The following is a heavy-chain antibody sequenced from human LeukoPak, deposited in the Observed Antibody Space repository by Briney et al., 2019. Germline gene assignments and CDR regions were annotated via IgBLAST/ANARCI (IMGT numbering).Heavy chain of an antibody. CDR2: IYYSGST. CDR3: ARGFYDSSGYYYDGY. Sequence: PSETLSLTCTVSGGSVSSSSYHWDWIRQPPGKGLEWIGSIYYSGSTYYNPSLKSRVTISVDTSKNQFSLKLSSVTAADTAVYYCARGFYDSSGYYYDGYWGQGTLVTVSS. CDR1: GGSVSSSSYH. J-gene: IGHJ4*02. V-gene: IGHV4-39*07. D-gene: IGHD3-22*01.